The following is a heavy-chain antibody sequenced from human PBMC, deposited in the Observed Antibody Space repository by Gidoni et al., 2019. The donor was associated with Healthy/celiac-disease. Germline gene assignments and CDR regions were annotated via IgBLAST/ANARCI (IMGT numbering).Heavy chain of an antibody. Sequence: EVQLVESGGYLVQPGTSLRLSCEVSGFTFVDYAMHWVRQGPGKGLEWVSGINWNSASAGYAESVEGRFTISRDNAKKSLYLQMTSLRPEDTAVYYCAKARGFTYGIDAFDIWGHGTMVTVSS. CDR3: AKARGFTYGIDAFDI. J-gene: IGHJ3*02. V-gene: IGHV3-9*01. CDR1: GFTFVDYA. CDR2: INWNSASA. D-gene: IGHD5-18*01.